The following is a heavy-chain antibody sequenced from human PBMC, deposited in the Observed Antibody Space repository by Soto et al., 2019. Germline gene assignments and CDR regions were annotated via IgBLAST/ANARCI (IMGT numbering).Heavy chain of an antibody. V-gene: IGHV3-7*03. J-gene: IGHJ4*02. Sequence: GGSLILSCAGSGFTFSSYWMSWVRQAPGRGLEWVANIKQDGSENYYVDSVRGRFTISGDNANNSLYLQMNSLSAADTAVYYGVRDFEGGYGYGLFDYWGQGVLVTVSS. CDR1: GFTFSSYW. CDR2: IKQDGSEN. D-gene: IGHD5-18*01. CDR3: VRDFEGGYGYGLFDY.